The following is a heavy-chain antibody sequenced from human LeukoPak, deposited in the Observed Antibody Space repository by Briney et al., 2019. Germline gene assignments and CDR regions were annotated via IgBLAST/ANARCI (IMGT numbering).Heavy chain of an antibody. CDR1: GVTFRSYS. CDR3: ARGYYGDYEIWY. D-gene: IGHD4-17*01. J-gene: IGHJ4*02. CDR2: ISSSSSTI. V-gene: IGHV3-48*01. Sequence: GGTLRLSCAASGVTFRSYSMNWVRQAPGKGLEWVSYISSSSSTIYYADSVKGRFNIQRENSKKTLYLQMHSLRAEETAVYYCARGYYGDYEIWYWGQGTMVTVSS.